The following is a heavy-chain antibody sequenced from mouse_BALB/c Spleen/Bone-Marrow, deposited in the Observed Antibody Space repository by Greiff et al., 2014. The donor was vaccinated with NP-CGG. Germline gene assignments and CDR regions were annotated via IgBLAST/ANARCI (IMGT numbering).Heavy chain of an antibody. V-gene: IGHV1S22*01. J-gene: IGHJ3*01. Sequence: LQQPGSELVGPGASVKLSCKASGYTFTTYWIQWVKQRHGQGLEWIGNIYPGSGNTNYGEKFKTKGTLTVDTSPSTAYMHLSSLTSEDSAVYYCTRWNGHYEGFAYWGQGTLVTVSA. CDR1: GYTFTTYW. CDR3: TRWNGHYEGFAY. CDR2: IYPGSGNT. D-gene: IGHD2-1*01.